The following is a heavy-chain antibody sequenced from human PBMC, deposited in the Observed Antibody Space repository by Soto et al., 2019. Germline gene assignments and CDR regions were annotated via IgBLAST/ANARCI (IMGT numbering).Heavy chain of an antibody. CDR1: GFTFSSYA. CDR2: ISGSGGST. CDR3: AKEGYYYDSRGYYHDAFDI. Sequence: EVQVLESGGGLGQPGGSLRLSCAASGFTFSSYAMAWVRQAPGKGLEWVSSISGSGGSTYYADSVKGRFTISRDNSKNTLYLQMNSLRAEDTAVYYCAKEGYYYDSRGYYHDAFDIWGQGTMVTVSS. J-gene: IGHJ3*02. D-gene: IGHD3-22*01. V-gene: IGHV3-23*01.